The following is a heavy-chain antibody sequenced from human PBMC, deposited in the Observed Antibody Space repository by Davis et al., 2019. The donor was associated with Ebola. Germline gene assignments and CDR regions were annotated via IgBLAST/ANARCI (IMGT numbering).Heavy chain of an antibody. V-gene: IGHV3-23*01. Sequence: GESLKISCAASGFTFSSYEMNWVRQAPGKGLEWVSAISGSGGSTYYADSVKGRFTISRDNSKNTLYLQMNSLRAEDTAVYYCAKDGRFLEWLLFDYWGQGTLVTVSS. CDR2: ISGSGGST. J-gene: IGHJ4*02. D-gene: IGHD3-3*01. CDR1: GFTFSSYE. CDR3: AKDGRFLEWLLFDY.